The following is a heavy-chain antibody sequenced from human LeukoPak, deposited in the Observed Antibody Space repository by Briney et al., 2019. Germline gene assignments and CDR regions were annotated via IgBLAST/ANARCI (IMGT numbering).Heavy chain of an antibody. V-gene: IGHV1-18*01. CDR3: ARYSGYDSGKDL. J-gene: IGHJ4*02. CDR1: GYTFTSYA. D-gene: IGHD5-12*01. Sequence: ASVKVSCKASGYTFTSYAMNWVRQAPGQGLEWMGWISAYNGNTNYAQKLQGRVTMTTDTSTSTAYMELRSLRSDDTAVYYCARYSGYDSGKDLWGQGTLVTVSS. CDR2: ISAYNGNT.